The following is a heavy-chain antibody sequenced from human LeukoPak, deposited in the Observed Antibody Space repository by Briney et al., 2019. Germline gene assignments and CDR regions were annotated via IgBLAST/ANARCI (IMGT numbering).Heavy chain of an antibody. Sequence: SETLSLTCTVSGYSISSGYYWGWIRQPPGKGLEWIGSIYHSGSTYYNPSLKSRVTISVDTSKNQFSLKLSSVTAADTAVYYCARMTTVTSFCPILGCGFGFDHWGQGTLVTVSS. CDR3: ARMTTVTSFCPILGCGFGFDH. D-gene: IGHD4-17*01. V-gene: IGHV4-38-2*02. J-gene: IGHJ4*02. CDR2: IYHSGST. CDR1: GYSISSGYY.